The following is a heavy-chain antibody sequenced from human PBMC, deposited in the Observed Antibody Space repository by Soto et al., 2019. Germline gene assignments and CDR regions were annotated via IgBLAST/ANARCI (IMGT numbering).Heavy chain of an antibody. CDR2: INAGNGNT. CDR3: ARAIPPHSYGSFRRYWFDP. J-gene: IGHJ5*02. D-gene: IGHD5-18*01. Sequence: ASVKVSCKASGYTFTSYAMHWVRQAPGQRLEWMGWINAGNGNTKYSQKFQGRVTITRDTSASTAYMELSSLRSEDTAVYYCARAIPPHSYGSFRRYWFDPWGQGSLVTVSS. V-gene: IGHV1-3*01. CDR1: GYTFTSYA.